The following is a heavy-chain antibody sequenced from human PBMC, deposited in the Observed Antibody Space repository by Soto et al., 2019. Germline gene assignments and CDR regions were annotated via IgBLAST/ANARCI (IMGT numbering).Heavy chain of an antibody. J-gene: IGHJ4*02. Sequence: QVQLVQSGAEVKKPGASVKVSCKASGYTFSSYYMHWVRQAPGHGLEWMGIINPSGDTTTYPQNFQGRVTMTRDTSTSTLYLELSSLRSEDTAVYSCARGDGYFGSGSTSYFDNWGQGTLVTVSS. CDR1: GYTFSSYY. CDR3: ARGDGYFGSGSTSYFDN. V-gene: IGHV1-46*01. D-gene: IGHD3-10*01. CDR2: INPSGDTT.